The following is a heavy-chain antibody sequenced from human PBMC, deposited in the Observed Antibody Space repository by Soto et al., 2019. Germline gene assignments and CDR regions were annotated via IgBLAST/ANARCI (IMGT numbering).Heavy chain of an antibody. CDR1: RFIFSDYA. J-gene: IGHJ5*01. CDR3: AKDAVSYNGKWDWFDS. Sequence: DVQLLQSGGGLVQPGGSLTLSCAASRFIFSDYAMNWVRQAPGKGLEWVSSIGGSNTDRYYADSVKGRFIISRDNSKNTMYVQRNSLRDDDTAVYYCAKDAVSYNGKWDWFDSWGQGTLVTVSS. V-gene: IGHV3-23*01. CDR2: IGGSNTDR. D-gene: IGHD1-26*01.